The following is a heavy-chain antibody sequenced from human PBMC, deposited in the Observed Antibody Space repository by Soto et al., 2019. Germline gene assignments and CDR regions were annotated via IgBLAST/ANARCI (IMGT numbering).Heavy chain of an antibody. CDR2: IFYSGST. D-gene: IGHD3-22*01. CDR1: GDSIRSYY. Sequence: QVQLQESGPGLVKPSETLSLTCTVSGDSIRSYYWSWIRQPPGKGLEWIGYIFYSGSTNYNPSLKTRLTISVDMSKNQFSLKLSSVTAADTAVYYCARVYSRGYYFDYWGQGTLVTVSS. CDR3: ARVYSRGYYFDY. J-gene: IGHJ4*02. V-gene: IGHV4-59*01.